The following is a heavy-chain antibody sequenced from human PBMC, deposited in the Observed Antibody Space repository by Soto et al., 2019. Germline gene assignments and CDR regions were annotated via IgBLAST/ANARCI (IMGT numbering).Heavy chain of an antibody. CDR2: ISGSSGGI. V-gene: IGHV3-23*01. D-gene: IGHD2-8*02. CDR1: GFTFGSYV. Sequence: EVQLLESGGGLVQPGGSLGLSCAASGFTFGSYVMTWVRQAPGKGLEWVSSISGSSGGIYYADSVRGRFTVSRDNSKNMLYLQMSRLRAEDSAVYHCVKYGIYCTGPTCYYFYYLDVWGTGTAVTVSS. J-gene: IGHJ6*03. CDR3: VKYGIYCTGPTCYYFYYLDV.